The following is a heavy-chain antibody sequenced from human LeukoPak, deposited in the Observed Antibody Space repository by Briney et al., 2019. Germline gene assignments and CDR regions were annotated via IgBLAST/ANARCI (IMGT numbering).Heavy chain of an antibody. CDR3: ASGGYDSSGYYYFDY. CDR2: IGTAGDT. V-gene: IGHV3-13*01. Sequence: GGSLRLSCAASGFTFSSYDMHWVRQATGKGLEWVSAIGTAGDTYYPGSVKGRFTISRENAKNSLYLQMNSLRAGDTAVYYCASGGYDSSGYYYFDYWGQGTLVTVSS. D-gene: IGHD3-22*01. J-gene: IGHJ4*02. CDR1: GFTFSSYD.